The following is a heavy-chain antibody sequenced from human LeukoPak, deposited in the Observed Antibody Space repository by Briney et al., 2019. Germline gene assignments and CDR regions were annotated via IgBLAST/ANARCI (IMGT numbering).Heavy chain of an antibody. J-gene: IGHJ4*02. D-gene: IGHD4/OR15-4a*01. CDR2: ISGSGGST. V-gene: IGHV3-23*01. CDR1: GFTFSSYA. CDR3: AKVLANYVYAFDY. Sequence: GGSLRLSCAASGFTFSSYAMSWVHQAPGKGLEWVSAISGSGGSTYYADSVKGRFTISRDNSKNTLYLQMNSLRAEDTAVYYCAKVLANYVYAFDYWGQGTLVTVSS.